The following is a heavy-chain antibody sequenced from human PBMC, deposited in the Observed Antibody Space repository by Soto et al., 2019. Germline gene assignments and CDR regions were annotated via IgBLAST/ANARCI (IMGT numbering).Heavy chain of an antibody. J-gene: IGHJ5*02. CDR2: IYYSGST. D-gene: IGHD3-10*01. CDR3: ARVWFGTYNWFDP. V-gene: IGHV4-59*08. Sequence: TSETLSLTCTVSGGSISSYYWSWIRQPPGKGLEWIGYIYYSGSTNYNPSLKSRVTISVDTSKNQFSLKLSSVTAADTAVYYCARVWFGTYNWFDPWGQGTLVTVSS. CDR1: GGSISSYY.